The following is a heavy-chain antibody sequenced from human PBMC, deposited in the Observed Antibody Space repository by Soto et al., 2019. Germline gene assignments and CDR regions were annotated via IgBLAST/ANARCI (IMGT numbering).Heavy chain of an antibody. CDR2: IYSGGST. CDR1: GVTVSSNY. J-gene: IGHJ4*02. V-gene: IGHV3-53*01. Sequence: PGGSLRLSCAASGVTVSSNYMSWVRQAPGKGLEWVSVIYSGGSTYYADSVKGRFTISRDNSKNTLYLQMNSLRAEDTAVYYCARARQQLVLDYWGQGTLVTVSS. CDR3: ARARQQLVLDY. D-gene: IGHD6-13*01.